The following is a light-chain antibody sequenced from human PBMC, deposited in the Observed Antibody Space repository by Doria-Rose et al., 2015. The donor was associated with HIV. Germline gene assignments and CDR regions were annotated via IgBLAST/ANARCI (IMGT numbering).Light chain of an antibody. CDR2: DGS. CDR1: QSFSSTY. CDR3: HQYGTSWT. Sequence: TQSPGTLSLSPGERATLSCRASQSFSSTYLAWYQQKPGQAPSLLIYDGSTRATGIPDKFSASGSGTDFTLTINRPEPEDFALYYCHQYGTSWTFGQGTKVEI. V-gene: IGKV3-20*01. J-gene: IGKJ1*01.